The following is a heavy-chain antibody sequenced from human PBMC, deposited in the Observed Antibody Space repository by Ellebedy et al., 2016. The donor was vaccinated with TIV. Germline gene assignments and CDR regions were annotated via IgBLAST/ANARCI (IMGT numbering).Heavy chain of an antibody. J-gene: IGHJ4*02. V-gene: IGHV4-34*01. CDR1: GGSFSGYY. Sequence: SETLSLTCGVYGGSFSGYYWSWVRQPPGKGLEWIGEVNQSGRTNYHPSLKSRVTISVDTSKNRFSLRLSSVTAADTAVYYCAEGRSGWYYFDYWGQGTLVTVSS. CDR3: AEGRSGWYYFDY. D-gene: IGHD6-19*01. CDR2: VNQSGRT.